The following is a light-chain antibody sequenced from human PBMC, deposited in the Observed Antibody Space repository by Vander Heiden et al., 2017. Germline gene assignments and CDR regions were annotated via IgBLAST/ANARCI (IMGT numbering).Light chain of an antibody. CDR1: QSISSY. CDR2: AAS. J-gene: IGKJ1*01. CDR3: QQSYSTLVA. V-gene: IGKV1-39*01. Sequence: DIHMTQSPSSLSASVGDRVTITCRASQSISSYLNWYQQKPGKAPKLLIYAASSLQSGVPSRCSGSGSGTDFTLTISSLQPEDFATYYCQQSYSTLVAFGQGTKVEIK.